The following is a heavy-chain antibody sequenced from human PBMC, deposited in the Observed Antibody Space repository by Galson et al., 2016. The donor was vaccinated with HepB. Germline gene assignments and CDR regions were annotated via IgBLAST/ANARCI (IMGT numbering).Heavy chain of an antibody. CDR1: GYTFGNYD. CDR3: VRTNY. Sequence: SVKVSCKASGYTFGNYDINWVRQAPGQGLEWMGRINTYNGNTNYPQKVHERVTMTTDTSTSTAYMELRSLRSDDTAVYYCVRTNYWGQGTLVTVSP. J-gene: IGHJ4*02. CDR2: INTYNGNT. V-gene: IGHV1-18*04.